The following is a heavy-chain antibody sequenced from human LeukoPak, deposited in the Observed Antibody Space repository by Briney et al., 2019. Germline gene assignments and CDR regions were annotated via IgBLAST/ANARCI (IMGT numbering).Heavy chain of an antibody. CDR1: GFTFSSYS. Sequence: GGSLRLSCAASGFTFSSYSMNWVRQAPGKGLEWVSYISSSSSTIYYADSVKGRFTISRDNAKNSLYLQMNSLRAEDTAVYYCARGLNWFPDLYYYYYGMDVWGQGTTVTVSS. V-gene: IGHV3-48*01. CDR2: ISSSSSTI. D-gene: IGHD1-1*01. J-gene: IGHJ6*02. CDR3: ARGLNWFPDLYYYYYGMDV.